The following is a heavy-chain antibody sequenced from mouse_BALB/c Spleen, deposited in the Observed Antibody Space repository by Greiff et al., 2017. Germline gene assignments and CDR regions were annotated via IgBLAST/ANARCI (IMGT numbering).Heavy chain of an antibody. CDR2: ISSGGSYN. D-gene: IGHD2-14*01. J-gene: IGHJ2*01. Sequence: EVMLVESGGGLVKPGGSLKLSCAASGFTFSSYTMSWVRQTPEKRLEWVETISSGGSYNYYPDSVKGRFTISRDNAKNTLYLQMSSLKYEDTAMYYCTRGVRDYWGQGTTLTVSS. V-gene: IGHV5-6-4*01. CDR1: GFTFSSYT. CDR3: TRGVRDY.